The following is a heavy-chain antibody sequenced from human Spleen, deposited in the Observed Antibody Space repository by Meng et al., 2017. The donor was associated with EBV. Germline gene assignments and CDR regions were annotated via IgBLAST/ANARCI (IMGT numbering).Heavy chain of an antibody. CDR1: WFSLSTRGVG. J-gene: IGHJ4*02. Sequence: QITLQESGPTPVKPTXTLTLTCTFSWFSLSTRGVGVGWSRQPPGKALEWLALIYWDDDKRYSPSLKSRLTITKDTSKNQVVLTMTNMDPVDAATYYCAHIIAARPFDYWGQGTLVTVSS. CDR3: AHIIAARPFDY. D-gene: IGHD6-6*01. V-gene: IGHV2-5*02. CDR2: IYWDDDK.